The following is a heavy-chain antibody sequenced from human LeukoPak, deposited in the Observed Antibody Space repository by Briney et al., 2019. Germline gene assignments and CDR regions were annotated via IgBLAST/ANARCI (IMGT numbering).Heavy chain of an antibody. J-gene: IGHJ4*02. Sequence: GGSLRLSCAASGFTFSSYSMNWVRQAPGKGLEWVSSISSSSSYIYYADSVKGRFTISRDNAKNSLYLQMNSLRAEDTAVYYCARKSILTSGRKPYDYWDQGALVTVSS. CDR3: ARKSILTSGRKPYDY. D-gene: IGHD2-15*01. CDR1: GFTFSSYS. V-gene: IGHV3-21*01. CDR2: ISSSSSYI.